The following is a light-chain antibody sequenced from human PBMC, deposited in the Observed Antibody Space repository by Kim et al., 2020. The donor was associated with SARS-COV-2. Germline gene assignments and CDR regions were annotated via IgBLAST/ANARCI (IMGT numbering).Light chain of an antibody. J-gene: IGKJ2*01. CDR2: GAS. CDR1: PRVSGTY. V-gene: IGKV3-20*01. CDR3: QQYGTTHGT. Sequence: LSPGDKFPLSCRAGPRVSGTYLAWSQQKPGQAPRLLIYGASSRAPGIPDRFSGSGSGTDFTLPITRLEPEDFAVYYCQQYGTTHGTFGQGTKLEI.